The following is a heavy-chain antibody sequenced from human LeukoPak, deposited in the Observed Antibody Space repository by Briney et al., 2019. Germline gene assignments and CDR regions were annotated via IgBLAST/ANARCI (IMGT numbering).Heavy chain of an antibody. CDR2: IIPILGIA. D-gene: IGHD2-2*01. CDR3: ARLVPAATPDSKNRDC. CDR1: GGTFSSFT. V-gene: IGHV1-69*02. Sequence: SVKVSCKASGGTFSSFTISWVRQAPGQGLEWMGRIIPILGIANYAQKFQGRVTITADKSTSTAYMELSSLRSEDTAVYYCARLVPAATPDSKNRDCWGQGTLVTVSS. J-gene: IGHJ4*02.